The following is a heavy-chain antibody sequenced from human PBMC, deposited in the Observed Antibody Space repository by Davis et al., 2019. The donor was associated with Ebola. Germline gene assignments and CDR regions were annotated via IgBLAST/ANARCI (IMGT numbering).Heavy chain of an antibody. D-gene: IGHD3-10*01. CDR3: ASLVPYGSWSP. J-gene: IGHJ5*02. CDR1: GFTFSSHR. V-gene: IGHV3-33*01. Sequence: SLIISCAASGFTFSSHRMHWLRQAPGKGLEWVAVIWYDGSNKYYADSVNGRFTISRDNSKNTLYLQMNSLRAEDTAVYYCASLVPYGSWSPWGQGTLVTVSS. CDR2: IWYDGSNK.